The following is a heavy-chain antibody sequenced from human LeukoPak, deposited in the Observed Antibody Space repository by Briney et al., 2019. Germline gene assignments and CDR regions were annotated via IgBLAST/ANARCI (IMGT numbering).Heavy chain of an antibody. J-gene: IGHJ3*02. CDR2: IYYSGST. D-gene: IGHD3-3*01. V-gene: IGHV4-39*07. CDR1: GGSISSSSYY. Sequence: SETLSLTCTVSGGSISSSSYYWGWIRQPPGKGPEWIGSIYYSGSTYYNPSLKSRVTISVDTSKNQFSLKLSSVTAADTAVYYCARASRDYDFWSGTVDAFDIWGQGTMVTVSS. CDR3: ARASRDYDFWSGTVDAFDI.